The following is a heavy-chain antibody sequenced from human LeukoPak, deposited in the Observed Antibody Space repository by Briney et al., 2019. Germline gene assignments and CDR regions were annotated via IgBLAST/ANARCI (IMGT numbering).Heavy chain of an antibody. CDR3: ARDPVPGSPDYFDY. CDR1: GFTSIAYA. D-gene: IGHD1-26*01. J-gene: IGHJ4*02. V-gene: IGHV3-23*01. Sequence: GGSLRLSCVGSGFTSIAYALTWARQAPGKGLEWVSGISGGGVTTYYADSVKGRFTISRDNSKNTLYLQMNSLRADDTAVYFCARDPVPGSPDYFDYWGQGTLVTVSS. CDR2: ISGGGVTT.